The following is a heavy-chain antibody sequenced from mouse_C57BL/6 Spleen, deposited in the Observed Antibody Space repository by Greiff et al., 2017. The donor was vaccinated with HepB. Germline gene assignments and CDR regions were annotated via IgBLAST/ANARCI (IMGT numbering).Heavy chain of an antibody. CDR3: ARSPAAYFDY. J-gene: IGHJ2*01. CDR1: GYTFTSYW. V-gene: IGHV1-69*01. Sequence: QVQLQQPGAELVMPGASVKLSCKASGYTFTSYWMHWVKQRPGQGLEWIGEIDPSDSYTNYNQKFKGKSTLTVDKSSSTAYMKLSSLTSEDSAVYYCARSPAAYFDYWGQGTTLTVSS. CDR2: IDPSDSYT.